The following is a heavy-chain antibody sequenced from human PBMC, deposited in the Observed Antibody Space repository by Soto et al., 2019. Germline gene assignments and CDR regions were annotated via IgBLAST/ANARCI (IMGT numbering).Heavy chain of an antibody. CDR3: AKRKYCSSTTCFEY. J-gene: IGHJ4*02. Sequence: DVQVVESGGTLVQPGGSLRLSCAASGFSVSISYMSWVRQAPGKGLEWVSIIYSGGDTYYADSVKGRFTLSRDNLKNTVYLQMSSLRAEDTATYYCAKRKYCSSTTCFEYWGQGTLVTVSS. D-gene: IGHD2-2*01. CDR1: GFSVSISY. CDR2: IYSGGDT. V-gene: IGHV3-66*01.